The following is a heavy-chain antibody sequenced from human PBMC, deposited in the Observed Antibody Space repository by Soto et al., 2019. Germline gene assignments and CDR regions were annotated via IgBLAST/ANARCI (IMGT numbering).Heavy chain of an antibody. Sequence: KTSETLSLTCTVSGRSMSGYYWSWIRQPAGERLEWIGRIYTSGTTDFNPSLKGRVTISEDTFKSQFSLKVNSMTAADTAVYYCARYRREAVAGYTLDNWGQGILVTVSS. CDR2: IYTSGTT. CDR3: ARYRREAVAGYTLDN. D-gene: IGHD6-13*01. J-gene: IGHJ4*02. V-gene: IGHV4-4*07. CDR1: GRSMSGYY.